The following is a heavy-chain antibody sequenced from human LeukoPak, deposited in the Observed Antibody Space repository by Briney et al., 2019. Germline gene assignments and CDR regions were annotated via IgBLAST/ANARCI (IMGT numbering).Heavy chain of an antibody. D-gene: IGHD3-10*01. V-gene: IGHV4-59*08. CDR1: GFTFSSYE. J-gene: IGHJ4*02. CDR2: IYYSGST. CDR3: ARHQTNNYGPGTPFDY. Sequence: GSLRLSCAASGFTFSSYEMNWVRQPPGKGLEWIGYIYYSGSTNYNPSLKSRVTISVDTSENQFSLKLSSVTAADTAVYYCARHQTNNYGPGTPFDYWGQGTLVSVSS.